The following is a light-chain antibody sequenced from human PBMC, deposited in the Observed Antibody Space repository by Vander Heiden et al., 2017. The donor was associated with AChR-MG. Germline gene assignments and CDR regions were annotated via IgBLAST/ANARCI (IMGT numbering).Light chain of an antibody. V-gene: IGLV1-40*01. J-gene: IGLJ2*01. Sequence: QSVLTQPPSVSGAPGQRVTSSCTGSSSNIGAGHHVPSYRQVPGTAPQTLICGKSKPPSGAPGRFSGSKSVTSSSLAITGRQAEDEADYYCHSYDSSLSGSVFGGWTKLTVL. CDR3: HSYDSSLSGSV. CDR2: GKS. CDR1: SSNIGAGHH.